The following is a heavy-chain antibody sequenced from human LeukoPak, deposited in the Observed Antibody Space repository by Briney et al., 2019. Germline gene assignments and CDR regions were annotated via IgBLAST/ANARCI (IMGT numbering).Heavy chain of an antibody. CDR1: GFTFSSYW. J-gene: IGHJ6*04. D-gene: IGHD2-2*01. CDR3: AKEVKDCSSTSCYYYYGMDV. CDR2: ISYDGSNK. Sequence: GGSLRLSCAASGFTFSSYWMSWVRQAPGKGLEWVAVISYDGSNKYYADSVKGRFTISRDNSKNTLYLQMNSLRAEDTAVYYCAKEVKDCSSTSCYYYYGMDVWGKGTTVTVSS. V-gene: IGHV3-30*18.